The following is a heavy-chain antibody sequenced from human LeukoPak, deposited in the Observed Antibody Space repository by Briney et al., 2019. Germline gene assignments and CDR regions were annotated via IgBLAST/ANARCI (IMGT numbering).Heavy chain of an antibody. CDR1: GFTFSSYW. J-gene: IGHJ6*02. CDR2: INSDGSST. CDR3: ARDLNFWSGYYKDGMDV. Sequence: PGGSLRLSCAASGFTFSSYWMHWVRQAPGKGLVWVSRINSDGSSTSYADSVKGRFTISRDNAKNTLYLQMNSLRAEDTAVYYCARDLNFWSGYYKDGMDVWGQGTTVTVSS. D-gene: IGHD3-3*01. V-gene: IGHV3-74*01.